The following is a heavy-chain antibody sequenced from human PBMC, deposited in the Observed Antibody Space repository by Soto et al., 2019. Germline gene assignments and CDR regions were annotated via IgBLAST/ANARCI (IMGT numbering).Heavy chain of an antibody. J-gene: IGHJ4*02. Sequence: QVQLVQSGAEVKKPGASVKVSCKPSGYAFTAYYLHWVRQAPGQGLEWMGWINPDSGTTKYAPPFEGWVTVTRDTSISTAYIELRRLTSDDTAVYYCARERNRGYTSLNCWGQGTLVTVSS. CDR2: INPDSGTT. CDR1: GYAFTAYY. V-gene: IGHV1-2*04. CDR3: ARERNRGYTSLNC. D-gene: IGHD5-18*01.